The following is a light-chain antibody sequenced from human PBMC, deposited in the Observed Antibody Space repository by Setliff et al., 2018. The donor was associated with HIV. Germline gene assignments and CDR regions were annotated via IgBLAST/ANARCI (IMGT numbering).Light chain of an antibody. Sequence: QSALAQPASVSGSPGQSITISCTGTSSDVGGYDYVSWYQQHPGKVPKVMIYEVSNRPSGVSNRFSGSKSGNTASLTISGLQAEDEADYHCTSYTSSYTLVFGTGTKVTVL. J-gene: IGLJ1*01. CDR1: SSDVGGYDY. V-gene: IGLV2-14*01. CDR2: EVS. CDR3: TSYTSSYTLV.